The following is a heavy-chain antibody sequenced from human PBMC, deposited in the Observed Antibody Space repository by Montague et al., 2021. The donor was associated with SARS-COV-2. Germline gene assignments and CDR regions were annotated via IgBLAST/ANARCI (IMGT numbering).Heavy chain of an antibody. Sequence: PALVKPTQTLALTCTFSGFSLSTNGVGVGWIRQPPGKSLEWLALIYWDGDKRYSPSLMSRLTISRGTTKNQVVLTMTNMNPVDTATYYCAHRREAATLITDWFDPWGQGTMVTVSS. CDR1: GFSLSTNGVG. D-gene: IGHD2-15*01. CDR2: IYWDGDK. CDR3: AHRREAATLITDWFDP. V-gene: IGHV2-5*02. J-gene: IGHJ5*02.